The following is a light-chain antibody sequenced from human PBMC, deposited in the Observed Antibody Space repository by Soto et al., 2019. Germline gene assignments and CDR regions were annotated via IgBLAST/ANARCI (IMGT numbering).Light chain of an antibody. CDR1: SSDVGGYNY. CDR3: CSHAGSYVYV. J-gene: IGLJ1*01. CDR2: DVS. V-gene: IGLV2-11*01. Sequence: QSVLTQPRSVSGSPGQSVTISCTGTSSDVGGYNYVSWYRQHPGKAPKLILYDVSKWPSGVPDRFSGSKSGNTAPLTISGLQPEDEGDYYCCSHAGSYVYVFGTGTKVTVL.